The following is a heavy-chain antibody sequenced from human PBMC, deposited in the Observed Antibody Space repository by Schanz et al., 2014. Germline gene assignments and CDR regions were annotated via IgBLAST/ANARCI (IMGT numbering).Heavy chain of an antibody. D-gene: IGHD1-1*01. J-gene: IGHJ4*02. Sequence: QVQLRQWGAGLLRPSETLSLTCAVYGGSFSGYYWTWIRQPPGKRLEWIGEISHSGDTNFNPSLKSRVTISVDTSKSQFTLRMNSVTAADTAIYYCARMYINLSQLSAFHYFDNWGQGTLVTVSS. CDR1: GGSFSGYY. CDR2: ISHSGDT. CDR3: ARMYINLSQLSAFHYFDN. V-gene: IGHV4-34*01.